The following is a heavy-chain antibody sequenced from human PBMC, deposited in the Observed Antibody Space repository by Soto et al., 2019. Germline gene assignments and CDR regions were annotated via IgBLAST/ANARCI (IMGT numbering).Heavy chain of an antibody. CDR2: TYYRSKWYN. D-gene: IGHD3-10*01. Sequence: QTLSLTCAISGDSVSSNSAAWNWIRQSPSRGLEWLGRTYYRSKWYNDYAVSVKSRITINPDTSKNQFSLQLNSVTPEDTAVYYCAREGWFGELLSFDYYGMDVWGQGTTVTVSS. CDR1: GDSVSSNSAA. J-gene: IGHJ6*02. CDR3: AREGWFGELLSFDYYGMDV. V-gene: IGHV6-1*01.